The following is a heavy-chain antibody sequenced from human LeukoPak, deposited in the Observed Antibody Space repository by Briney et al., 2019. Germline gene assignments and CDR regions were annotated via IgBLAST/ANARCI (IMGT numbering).Heavy chain of an antibody. CDR3: ARDLSPVRGPYGMDV. J-gene: IGHJ6*02. V-gene: IGHV4-31*03. Sequence: SQTLSLTCTVSGGSISSGGYYWSWIRQHPGKGLEWIGYTYYSGSTYYNPSLKSRVTISVDTSKNQFSLKLSSVTAADTAVYYCARDLSPVRGPYGMDVWGQGTTVTVSS. CDR2: TYYSGST. CDR1: GGSISSGGYY. D-gene: IGHD3-10*01.